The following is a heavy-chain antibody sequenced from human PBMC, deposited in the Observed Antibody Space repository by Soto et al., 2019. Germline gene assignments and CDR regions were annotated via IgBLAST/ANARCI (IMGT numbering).Heavy chain of an antibody. CDR2: IYWDDDK. CDR3: AHLDSLGLSFVY. V-gene: IGHV2-5*02. J-gene: IGHJ4*02. CDR1: GFSLTTSGVG. Sequence: QITLKESGPTLVKPTQTLTLTCTLSGFSLTTSGVGVGSIRQPPGKALKWLAVIYWDDDKRYSPSLKSRLTITKDTSKNQVVLTMTNMDPVDTATYYCAHLDSLGLSFVYWGQGALVTVSS. D-gene: IGHD3-9*01.